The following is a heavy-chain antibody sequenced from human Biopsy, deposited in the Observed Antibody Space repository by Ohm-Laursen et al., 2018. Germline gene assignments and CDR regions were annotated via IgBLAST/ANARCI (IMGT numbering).Heavy chain of an antibody. Sequence: DTLSLTCTVSGDSVSSGSFYWTWIRQPPGQGLEYIGYIYDRGSTANYNPSLESRVTMSVDMPKNQFSLKLSSVTAADTAIYYCARGVRSSGWPYFDSWGQGTLATVSS. CDR2: IYDRGSTA. D-gene: IGHD6-19*01. CDR1: GDSVSSGSFY. CDR3: ARGVRSSGWPYFDS. V-gene: IGHV4-61*01. J-gene: IGHJ4*02.